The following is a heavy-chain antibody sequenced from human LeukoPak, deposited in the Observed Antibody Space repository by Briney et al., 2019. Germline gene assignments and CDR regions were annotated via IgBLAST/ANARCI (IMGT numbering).Heavy chain of an antibody. CDR1: EFTFSNYA. J-gene: IGHJ3*02. D-gene: IGHD6-19*01. CDR2: ISYDGSNK. Sequence: GGSLRLSCAASEFTFSNYAMHWVRQAPGKGLEWVAVISYDGSNKYYADSVKGRFTISRDNSKNTLYLQMNSLGAEDTAVYYCAKDRSGGSGWYGSAFDIWGQGTMVTVSS. CDR3: AKDRSGGSGWYGSAFDI. V-gene: IGHV3-30*18.